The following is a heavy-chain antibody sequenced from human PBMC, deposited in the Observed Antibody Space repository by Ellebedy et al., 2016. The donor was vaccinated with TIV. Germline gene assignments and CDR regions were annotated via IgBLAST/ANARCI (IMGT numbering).Heavy chain of an antibody. J-gene: IGHJ4*02. V-gene: IGHV3-21*05. CDR1: GFTFATYA. D-gene: IGHD4-23*01. CDR3: VRGGGSFDY. CDR2: MSETGHFI. Sequence: GGSLRLXXAASGFTFATYAMSWIRQAPGKGPEWISYMSETGHFIYYADSVKGRFTISRDNAQNSLYLQMSSLRVEDTAVFYCVRGGGSFDYWGQGTLVTVSS.